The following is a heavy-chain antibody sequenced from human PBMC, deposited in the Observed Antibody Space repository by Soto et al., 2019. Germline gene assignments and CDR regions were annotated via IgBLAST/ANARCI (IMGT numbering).Heavy chain of an antibody. CDR1: GGSISSYY. CDR3: VWSFGTLGLYFDY. CDR2: IYYSGST. J-gene: IGHJ4*02. V-gene: IGHV4-59*12. D-gene: IGHD5-12*01. Sequence: PSETLSLTCTVSGGSISSYYWSWIRQPPGKGLERIGYIYYSGSTNYNPSLKSRVTISVDKSKNQFSLKLSSVTAADTAVYYCVWSFGTLGLYFDYWGQGTLVTVSS.